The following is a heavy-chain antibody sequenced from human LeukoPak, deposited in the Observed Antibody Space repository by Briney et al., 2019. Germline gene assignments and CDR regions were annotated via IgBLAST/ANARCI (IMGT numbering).Heavy chain of an antibody. CDR1: GYTLTELS. V-gene: IGHV1-24*01. D-gene: IGHD3-3*01. J-gene: IGHJ4*02. Sequence: GASVKVSCKVSGYTLTELSMHWVRQAPGKGLEWMGGFDPEDGETIYAQKFQGRVTMTEDTSTDTAYMELSSLRSEDTAVYYCATLRPWAVTGDSRFDYWGQGTLVTVSS. CDR3: ATLRPWAVTGDSRFDY. CDR2: FDPEDGET.